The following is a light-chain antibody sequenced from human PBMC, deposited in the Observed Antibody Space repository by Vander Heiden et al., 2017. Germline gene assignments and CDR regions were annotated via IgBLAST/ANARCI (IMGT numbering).Light chain of an antibody. V-gene: IGLV1-40*01. Sequence: QSVLTQPPSVSGVPGQRVTISCPGKSANIGVRYDVYWYQQLPGTAPKLLIDVNSNRASGVPDRFSGSKSGTAASLAITRLQADDEADDYCQSYDSSLSGCYVFGTGTKVTVL. CDR1: SANIGVRYD. J-gene: IGLJ1*01. CDR2: VNS. CDR3: QSYDSSLSGCYV.